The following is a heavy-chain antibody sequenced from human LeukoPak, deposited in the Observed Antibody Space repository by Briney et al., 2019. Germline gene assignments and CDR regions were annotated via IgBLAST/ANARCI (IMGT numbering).Heavy chain of an antibody. J-gene: IGHJ5*02. CDR2: IWYDGSNK. CDR1: GFTFSSYG. CDR3: ARDSPEIRYSSSSWFDP. Sequence: PGRSLRLSCAASGFTFSSYGMHWVRQAPGKGLELVAVIWYDGSNKYYADSVQSRFTISRDNSKNTLYLQMNSLRAEDTAVYYCARDSPEIRYSSSSWFDPWGQGTLVTVSS. V-gene: IGHV3-33*01. D-gene: IGHD6-13*01.